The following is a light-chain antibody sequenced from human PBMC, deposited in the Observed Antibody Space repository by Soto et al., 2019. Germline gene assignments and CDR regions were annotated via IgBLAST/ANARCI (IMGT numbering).Light chain of an antibody. Sequence: DIQMAQSPSSLSASVGDRVTITCPASQGISNYSAWYQHKPGKVPKVLIYAASTLQSGVPSRFSGSGSGTDFTLTIRSLQPEDVATYYCQKYNSAPSWTVGQGTKGDIK. CDR3: QKYNSAPSWT. V-gene: IGKV1-27*01. J-gene: IGKJ1*01. CDR1: QGISNY. CDR2: AAS.